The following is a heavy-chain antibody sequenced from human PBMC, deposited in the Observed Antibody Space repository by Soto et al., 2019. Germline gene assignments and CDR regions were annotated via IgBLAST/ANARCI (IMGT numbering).Heavy chain of an antibody. CDR2: IIPIFGTA. Sequence: QVQLVQSGAEVKKPGSSVKVSCKASGGTFSSYAISWVRQSPGQGLEWMGGIIPIFGTANYAQKFQGRVTITADESTRTAYMELSSLRSEDTAVYYCRFYYDSSGYHDYWGQGTLVTVSS. CDR3: RFYYDSSGYHDY. CDR1: GGTFSSYA. J-gene: IGHJ4*02. D-gene: IGHD3-22*01. V-gene: IGHV1-69*01.